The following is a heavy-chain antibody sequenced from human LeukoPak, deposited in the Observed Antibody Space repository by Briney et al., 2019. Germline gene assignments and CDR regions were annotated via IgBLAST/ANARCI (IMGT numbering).Heavy chain of an antibody. CDR1: GFTFSNFG. Sequence: GGSLRLSCVASGFTFSNFGMNWVRQAPGKGLQWVSGISPSGDITYYADSVKGRFTISRDNSKNTLYLEVISLTAEDTAVYYCAKDDAWLRFGEWSQGTLVTVSS. CDR3: AKDDAWLRFGE. CDR2: ISPSGDIT. J-gene: IGHJ4*02. D-gene: IGHD3-10*01. V-gene: IGHV3-23*01.